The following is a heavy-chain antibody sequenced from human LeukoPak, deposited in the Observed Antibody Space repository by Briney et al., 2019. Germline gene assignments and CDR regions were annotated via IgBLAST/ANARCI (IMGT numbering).Heavy chain of an antibody. Sequence: SVKVSCKASGGSFTSNTISWVRQAPGQGPEWMGRIIPILGTAEYAEKFKGRVTITADKSTSAAYMELSSLKSEDTALYYCARGKGFVGHFDYWGQGTLVTVS. V-gene: IGHV1-69*08. CDR2: IIPILGTA. D-gene: IGHD2-15*01. CDR1: GGSFTSNT. J-gene: IGHJ4*02. CDR3: ARGKGFVGHFDY.